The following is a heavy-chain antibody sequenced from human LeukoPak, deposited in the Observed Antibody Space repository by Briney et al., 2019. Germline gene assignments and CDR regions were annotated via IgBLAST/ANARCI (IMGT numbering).Heavy chain of an antibody. CDR1: GFTFSSYW. CDR2: IKAAGSAQ. D-gene: IGHD3-22*01. V-gene: IGHV3-7*01. Sequence: GGSLRLSCAASGFTFSSYWMSWVGQAPGKGPEWVASIKAAGSAQYYVDSVKGRFTISRDNAKNSLYLQRNGLRAEDTAVYYCGRLTMNDYDSSGGFDDWGRGTLVTVSS. J-gene: IGHJ4*02. CDR3: GRLTMNDYDSSGGFDD.